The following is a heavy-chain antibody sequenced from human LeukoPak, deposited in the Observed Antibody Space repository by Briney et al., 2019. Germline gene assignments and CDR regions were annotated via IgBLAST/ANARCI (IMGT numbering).Heavy chain of an antibody. Sequence: PGGSLRLSCAASGFTFSSYSMNWVRQAPGKGLGWVSSISSSSSYIYYADSVKGRFTISRDNAKNSLYLQMNSLRAEDTAVYYCARYHGGYFAYWGQGTLVTVSS. CDR1: GFTFSSYS. V-gene: IGHV3-21*01. D-gene: IGHD2-15*01. J-gene: IGHJ4*02. CDR3: ARYHGGYFAY. CDR2: ISSSSSYI.